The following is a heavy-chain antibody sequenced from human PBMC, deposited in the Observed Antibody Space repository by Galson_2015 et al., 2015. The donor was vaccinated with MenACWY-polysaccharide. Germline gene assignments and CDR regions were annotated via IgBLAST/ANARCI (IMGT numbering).Heavy chain of an antibody. Sequence: SVKVSCKASGYTFTNYGINWVRQAPGQGLEWLGWINTNTGNPTYAQAFPGRFVFSLDTSVSTAYLQMSSLKAEDTAVYYWARDLYYYDSSGVGYYGMDVWGQGTTVTVSS. CDR3: ARDLYYYDSSGVGYYGMDV. CDR2: INTNTGNP. D-gene: IGHD3-22*01. CDR1: GYTFTNYG. J-gene: IGHJ6*02. V-gene: IGHV7-4-1*02.